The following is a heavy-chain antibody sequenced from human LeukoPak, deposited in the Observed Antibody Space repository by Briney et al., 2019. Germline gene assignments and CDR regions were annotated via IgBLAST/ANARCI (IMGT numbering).Heavy chain of an antibody. CDR1: GGSISSSNW. Sequence: PSGTLSLTCAVSGGSISSSNWWSWVRQPPGEGLAWIGEIYHSGSTNYNPSLKSRVTISVDKSKNQFSLKLSSVTAADTAVYYCARVIYGSGSYYNGFDYWGQGTLVTVSS. V-gene: IGHV4-4*02. CDR3: ARVIYGSGSYYNGFDY. J-gene: IGHJ4*02. D-gene: IGHD3-10*01. CDR2: IYHSGST.